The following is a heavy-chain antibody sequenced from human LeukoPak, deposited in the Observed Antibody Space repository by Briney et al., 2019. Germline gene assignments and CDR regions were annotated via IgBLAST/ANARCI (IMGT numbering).Heavy chain of an antibody. CDR1: GYTFTSYD. CDR2: IIPIFGTA. Sequence: ASVKVSCKASGYTFTSYDINWVRQAPGQGLEWMGGIIPIFGTANYAQKFQGRVTITTDESTSTAYMELSSLRSEDTAVYYCATPPVVYYDILTGYFPLDYWGQGTLVTVSS. J-gene: IGHJ4*02. CDR3: ATPPVVYYDILTGYFPLDY. V-gene: IGHV1-69*05. D-gene: IGHD3-9*01.